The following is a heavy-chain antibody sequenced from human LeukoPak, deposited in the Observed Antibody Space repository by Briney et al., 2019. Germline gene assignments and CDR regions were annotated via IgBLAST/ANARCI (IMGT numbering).Heavy chain of an antibody. J-gene: IGHJ6*03. Sequence: SETLSLTCTVSGGSISSYYWSWIRQPPGKGLEWIGEINHSGSTNYNPSLKSRVTISVDTSKNQFSPKLSSVTAADTAVYYCASAMVRGVYYYYYMDVWGKGTTVTVSS. CDR1: GGSISSYY. CDR2: INHSGST. CDR3: ASAMVRGVYYYYYMDV. D-gene: IGHD3-10*01. V-gene: IGHV4-34*01.